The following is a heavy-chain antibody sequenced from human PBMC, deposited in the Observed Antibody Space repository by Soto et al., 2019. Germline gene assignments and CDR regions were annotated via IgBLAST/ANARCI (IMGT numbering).Heavy chain of an antibody. D-gene: IGHD1-26*01. CDR1: GFTFSSYG. V-gene: IGHV3-30*18. Sequence: QVQLVESGGGVVQPGRSLRLSCAASGFTFSSYGMHWVRQAPGKGLEWVAVISYDGSDKYYADSVKGRFTISRDNSKNTLYLQMNSLRAEDTAVFYCAKEAVGATPDYLGQGTLGTVS. J-gene: IGHJ4*02. CDR2: ISYDGSDK. CDR3: AKEAVGATPDY.